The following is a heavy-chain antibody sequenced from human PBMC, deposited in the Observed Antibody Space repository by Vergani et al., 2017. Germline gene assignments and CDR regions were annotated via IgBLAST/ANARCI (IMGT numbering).Heavy chain of an antibody. J-gene: IGHJ2*01. CDR2: ISYDGSNK. Sequence: QVQLVESGGGVVQPGRSLRLSCAASGFTFSSYGMNWVRQAPGKGLEWVAVISYDGSNKYYADSVKGRFTIARDNSKNTLYLQMNSLRAEDTAVYYCAKSRSMEYQLLWYFDLWGRGTLVTVSS. CDR3: AKSRSMEYQLLWYFDL. V-gene: IGHV3-30*18. D-gene: IGHD2-2*01. CDR1: GFTFSSYG.